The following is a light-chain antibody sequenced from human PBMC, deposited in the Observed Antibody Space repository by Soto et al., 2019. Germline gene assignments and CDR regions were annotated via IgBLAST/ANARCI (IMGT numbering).Light chain of an antibody. J-gene: IGLJ1*01. CDR1: SSDVGGYNY. V-gene: IGLV2-14*01. Sequence: QSVLTQPASVSGSPGQSITISCTGTSSDVGGYNYVSWYQQHPVKAPKLMIYEVSDRPSGVSYRCSGSKSGNTASLTISGLQAEDEADYYSSSYTSSSTPYVFGTGTKLTVL. CDR3: SSYTSSSTPYV. CDR2: EVS.